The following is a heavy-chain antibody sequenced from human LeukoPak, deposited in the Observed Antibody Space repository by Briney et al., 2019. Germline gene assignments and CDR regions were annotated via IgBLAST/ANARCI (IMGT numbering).Heavy chain of an antibody. CDR3: ASFYCSGGSCYQYFSYYYMDV. J-gene: IGHJ6*03. CDR2: LYHSGST. Sequence: SETLSLTCAVSGGSFSGYYWSWVRQPPGKGLEWIGELYHSGSTNYNPSLKSRVTISVDTSKNQFSLKLSSVTAADTAVYYCASFYCSGGSCYQYFSYYYMDVWGKGTTVTISS. D-gene: IGHD2-15*01. CDR1: GGSFSGYY. V-gene: IGHV4-34*01.